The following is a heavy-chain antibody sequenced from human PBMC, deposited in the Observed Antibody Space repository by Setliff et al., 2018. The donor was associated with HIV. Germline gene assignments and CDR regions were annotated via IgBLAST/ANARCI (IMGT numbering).Heavy chain of an antibody. Sequence: SETLSLTCSVSGGSISSGHYFWSWIRQPAGKGLEWIGRISTNGGTNYNPSLKSRVTISVDTSKSQFSLKLSSVTAADTAVYYCARAQYEDRRRYYYDSSGHHPTGGDAFDIWGQGTMVTVS. D-gene: IGHD3-22*01. J-gene: IGHJ3*02. CDR3: ARAQYEDRRRYYYDSSGHHPTGGDAFDI. V-gene: IGHV4-61*02. CDR1: GGSISSGHYF. CDR2: ISTNGGT.